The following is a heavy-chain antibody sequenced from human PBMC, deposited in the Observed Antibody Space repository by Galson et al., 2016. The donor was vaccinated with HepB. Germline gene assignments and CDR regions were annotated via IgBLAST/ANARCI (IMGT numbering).Heavy chain of an antibody. CDR3: ARETYGEPIDN. J-gene: IGHJ4*02. CDR2: IDPTDSYT. V-gene: IGHV5-10-1*01. CDR1: GYSFASYW. D-gene: IGHD3-10*01. Sequence: QSGAEVKEPGESLRISCQTSGYSFASYWITWVRPTPGQGLEWVGTIDPTDSYTTYSPSFQGHVSISADRSIGTANLQWTSLKASDTAMYYCARETYGEPIDNWGQGTLVTVSS.